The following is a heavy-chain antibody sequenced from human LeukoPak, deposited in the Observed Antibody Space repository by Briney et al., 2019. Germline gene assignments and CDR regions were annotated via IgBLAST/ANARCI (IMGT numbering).Heavy chain of an antibody. V-gene: IGHV4-34*01. D-gene: IGHD1-1*01. Sequence: INHSGSTNYNPSLKSRVTISVDTSKNQFSLKLSSVTAADTAVYYCAREGTGSDGYYFDYWGQGTTVTVSS. J-gene: IGHJ4*03. CDR2: INHSGST. CDR3: AREGTGSDGYYFDY.